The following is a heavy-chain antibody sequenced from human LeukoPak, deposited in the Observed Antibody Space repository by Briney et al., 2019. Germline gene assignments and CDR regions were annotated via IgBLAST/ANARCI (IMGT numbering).Heavy chain of an antibody. V-gene: IGHV3-66*02. J-gene: IGHJ4*02. CDR3: ARAGGYCTTGVCFDFDY. CDR1: GFTVSSNY. Sequence: GGSLRLSCAASGFTVSSNYMSWVRQAPGKGLEWVSVIYSGGSTYYADSVKGRFTISRDNSKNTLYLQMNSLRAEDTAVYYCARAGGYCTTGVCFDFDYWGQGTLVTVSS. D-gene: IGHD2-8*01. CDR2: IYSGGST.